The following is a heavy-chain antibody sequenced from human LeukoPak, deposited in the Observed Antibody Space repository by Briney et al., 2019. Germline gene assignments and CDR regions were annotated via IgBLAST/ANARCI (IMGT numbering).Heavy chain of an antibody. CDR2: XXXXGST. Sequence: SETLSLTCTVSGGSISSXYWXWIRQPAGXXXEWIGRXXXXGSTNXXXXLXSRXXXSVDTSKNQFSLKLSSVTAADTAVYYCARESPGGQLKAWGQGTLVTVSS. CDR3: ARESPGGQLKA. J-gene: IGHJ5*02. V-gene: IGHV4-4*07. CDR1: GGSISSXY. D-gene: IGHD3-16*01.